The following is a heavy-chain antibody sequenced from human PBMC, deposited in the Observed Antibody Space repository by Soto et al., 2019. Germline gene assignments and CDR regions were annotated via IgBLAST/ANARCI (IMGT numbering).Heavy chain of an antibody. V-gene: IGHV3-48*03. CDR3: AREGGFDWFYP. J-gene: IGHJ5*02. Sequence: EVQLVESGGGLVQPGGSLRLSCATSGFIFSDYEMNWVRQAPGKGLEWVSYISISGTTIHYADSVKGRFTISRDNAKKSVYLQMNSLRVEDPALYYCAREGGFDWFYPWGQGTLVTVSS. CDR1: GFIFSDYE. CDR2: ISISGTTI.